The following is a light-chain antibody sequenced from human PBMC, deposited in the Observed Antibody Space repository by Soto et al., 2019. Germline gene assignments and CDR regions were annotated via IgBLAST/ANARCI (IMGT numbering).Light chain of an antibody. CDR2: DVT. V-gene: IGLV2-14*03. CDR3: SSYSSSTTHVV. Sequence: QSALTQPASVSGSPGRSVTISCTGTSTDVGDFNYVSWYQHLPGRAPKLIIYDVTNRPSGISYRFSASKSGRTASLTISGLQAEDEAASYCSSYSSSTTHVVFGGGTKLTVL. CDR1: STDVGDFNY. J-gene: IGLJ2*01.